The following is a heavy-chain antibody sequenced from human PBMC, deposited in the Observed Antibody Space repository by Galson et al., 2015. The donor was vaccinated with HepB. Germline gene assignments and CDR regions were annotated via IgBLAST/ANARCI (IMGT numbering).Heavy chain of an antibody. CDR3: ARSEAPFDY. Sequence: SLRLSCAASGFTFSSYSMNWVRQAPGKGLEWVSYISSSSSTIYYADSVKGQFTISRDNAKNSLYLQMNSLRAEDTAVYYCARSEAPFDYWGQGTLVTVSS. V-gene: IGHV3-48*01. CDR2: ISSSSSTI. CDR1: GFTFSSYS. J-gene: IGHJ4*02.